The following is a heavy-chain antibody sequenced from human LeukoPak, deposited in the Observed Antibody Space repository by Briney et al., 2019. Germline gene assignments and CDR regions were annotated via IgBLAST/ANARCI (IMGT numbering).Heavy chain of an antibody. V-gene: IGHV4-38-2*01. Sequence: PSETLSLTCAVSGHSISTGYYWGWIRQPPGKGLEWIGSMSHNRGTYYNPSLKSRVTISMGTSKNQISLRLTSVTAADTAVYYCASYYASGVSAYNYYGMDVWGKGTTVTASS. CDR2: MSHNRGT. CDR1: GHSISTGYY. D-gene: IGHD3-10*01. CDR3: ASYYASGVSAYNYYGMDV. J-gene: IGHJ6*04.